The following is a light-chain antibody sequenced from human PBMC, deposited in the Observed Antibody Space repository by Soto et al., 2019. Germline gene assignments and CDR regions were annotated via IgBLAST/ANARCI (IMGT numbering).Light chain of an antibody. J-gene: IGKJ4*01. CDR3: QQYGNLPPT. CDR1: QDITKY. V-gene: IGKV1-33*01. CDR2: DAS. Sequence: DIQMTQSPSSLSASVGDRVTITCQASQDITKYLNWYRQKPGKAPNLLIYDASKLKTGVPSRFTGTGSGTYITLTISSLQPEDIATYFCQQYGNLPPTFGGGTRVEIK.